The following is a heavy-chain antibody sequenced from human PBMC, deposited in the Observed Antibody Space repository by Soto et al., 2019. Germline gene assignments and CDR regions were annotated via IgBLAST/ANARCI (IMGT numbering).Heavy chain of an antibody. CDR3: ARGISGGYDPVSRSYYGMDV. CDR1: GGSISSGGYY. D-gene: IGHD5-12*01. CDR2: TYYSGGT. Sequence: QVQLQESGPGLVKPSQTLSLTCTVSGGSISSGGYYWSWIRQHPGKGLQWIGYTYYSGGTYYNPSLKRRVSISVDASKNQFSRQLSSVTAADTAVYYCARGISGGYDPVSRSYYGMDVWGQGTTVTVSS. J-gene: IGHJ6*02. V-gene: IGHV4-31*03.